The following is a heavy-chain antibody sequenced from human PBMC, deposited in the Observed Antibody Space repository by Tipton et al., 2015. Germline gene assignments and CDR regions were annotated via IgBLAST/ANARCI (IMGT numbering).Heavy chain of an antibody. CDR3: ARVPFDYFDY. CDR2: SYYSGST. V-gene: IGHV4-31*03. J-gene: IGHJ4*02. CDR1: GDSISSGGYY. Sequence: TLSLTCTVSGDSISSGGYYWSWSRQHPGKGLEWLGYSYYSGSTYYNPSLKSRLTISVGMSKNQFSLKLSSVTAADTAVYYCARVPFDYFDYWGQGILVTVSS.